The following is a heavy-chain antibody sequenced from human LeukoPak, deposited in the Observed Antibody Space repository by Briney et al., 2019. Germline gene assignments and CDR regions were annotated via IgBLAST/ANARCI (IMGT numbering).Heavy chain of an antibody. D-gene: IGHD2-15*01. CDR2: ISQNGDIT. J-gene: IGHJ4*02. V-gene: IGHV3-23*01. CDR3: AKPRGVVAATHYYFDY. Sequence: GGSLRLSCAASGFTFSSYAMSWVRQAPGKGLEWVSVISQNGDITRYADSVKGRFTISRDNSKNTLYLQMNSLRADDTAIYYCAKPRGVVAATHYYFDYWGQGTLVTVSS. CDR1: GFTFSSYA.